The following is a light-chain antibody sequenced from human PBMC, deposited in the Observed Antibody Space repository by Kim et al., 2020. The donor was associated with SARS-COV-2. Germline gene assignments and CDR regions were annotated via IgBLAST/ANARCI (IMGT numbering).Light chain of an antibody. J-gene: IGLJ2*01. CDR1: KLGDKY. CDR3: QAWDSSPCVV. V-gene: IGLV3-1*01. Sequence: SYELTQPPSVSVSPGQTASITCSGDKLGDKYACWYQQKPGQSPVLVIYQDSKRPSGIPERFSGSNSGNTATLTISGTQAMDEADYYCQAWDSSPCVVFGGGTQLTVL. CDR2: QDS.